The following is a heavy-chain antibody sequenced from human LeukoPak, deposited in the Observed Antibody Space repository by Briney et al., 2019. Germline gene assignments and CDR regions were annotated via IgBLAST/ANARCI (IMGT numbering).Heavy chain of an antibody. Sequence: PSETLSLTCTVSGGSISSYYWSWIRQPPGKGLEWIGYIYYSGSTNYNPSLKSRVPISVDTSKNQFSLKLSSVTAADTAVYYCARQGRSSSGYYVFFDYWGQGTLVTVSS. CDR2: IYYSGST. D-gene: IGHD3-22*01. J-gene: IGHJ4*02. V-gene: IGHV4-59*08. CDR3: ARQGRSSSGYYVFFDY. CDR1: GGSISSYY.